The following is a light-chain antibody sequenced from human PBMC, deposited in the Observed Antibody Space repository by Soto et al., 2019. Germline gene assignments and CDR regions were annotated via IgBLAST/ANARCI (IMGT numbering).Light chain of an antibody. CDR1: QSISSY. CDR3: QQSYSTPG. V-gene: IGKV1-39*01. J-gene: IGKJ3*01. Sequence: DIQMTQSPSSLSASVGDRVTITCRASQSISSYLNWYQQKPGKAPKLLIYAASSLQSGVPSRFSGSGSGTDFTLTISSLQPEDFATYYFQQSYSTPGFGPGTKVDIK. CDR2: AAS.